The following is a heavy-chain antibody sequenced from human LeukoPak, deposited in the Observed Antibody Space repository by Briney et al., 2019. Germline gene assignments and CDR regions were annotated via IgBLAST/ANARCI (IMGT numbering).Heavy chain of an antibody. Sequence: ASVKVSCKASGYTFTSYYMHWVRQAPGRGLEWMGIINPSGGSTSYAQKFQGRVTMTRDMSTSTVYMELSSLRSEDTAVYYCARELLPYYFDYWGQGTLVTVSS. D-gene: IGHD2-21*01. CDR3: ARELLPYYFDY. CDR2: INPSGGST. CDR1: GYTFTSYY. V-gene: IGHV1-46*01. J-gene: IGHJ4*02.